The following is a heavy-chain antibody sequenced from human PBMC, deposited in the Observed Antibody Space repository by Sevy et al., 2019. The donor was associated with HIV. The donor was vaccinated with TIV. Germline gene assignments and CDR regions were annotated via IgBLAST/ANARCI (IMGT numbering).Heavy chain of an antibody. Sequence: SETLSLTCTVSGGSISSYYWSWIRQPPGKGLEWIGYIYYSGSTNYNPSLKSRVTISVDTSKNQFSLKLSSVTAADTAVYYCVRHRRSGYSYGYEGHFDYWGQGTLVTVSS. CDR1: GGSISSYY. V-gene: IGHV4-59*08. CDR3: VRHRRSGYSYGYEGHFDY. D-gene: IGHD5-18*01. J-gene: IGHJ4*02. CDR2: IYYSGST.